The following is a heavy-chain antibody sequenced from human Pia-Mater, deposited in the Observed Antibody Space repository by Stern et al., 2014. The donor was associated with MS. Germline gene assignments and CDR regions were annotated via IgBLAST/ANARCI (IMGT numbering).Heavy chain of an antibody. CDR1: GDTFSSYA. D-gene: IGHD1-26*01. CDR2: LIPFFGAT. J-gene: IGHJ4*02. V-gene: IGHV1-69*01. Sequence: VHLVESGAEVKKPGSSVKVSCKASGDTFSSYALSWVRQAPGQGLEWMGGLIPFFGATRYAQKFQGRVTITPEESTGTAFLELSSLTSEDTAVYYCALRRSYYVYWGQGTLFTVSS. CDR3: ALRRSYYVY.